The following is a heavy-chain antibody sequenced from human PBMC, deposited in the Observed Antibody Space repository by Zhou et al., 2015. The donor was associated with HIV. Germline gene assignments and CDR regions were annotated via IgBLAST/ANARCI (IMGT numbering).Heavy chain of an antibody. V-gene: IGHV1-46*01. CDR3: ARENRDQWLVLRSWFAP. Sequence: QVHLVQSGAEVKTPGASVNVSCKASGYTFTNYYIHWVRQAPGQGLEWMGIINPSDGSTRFAPNFQGRVTMTRDTSTSTVYMELSSLRSEDTAVYYCARENRDQWLVLRSWFAPWGQGTLVTVS. J-gene: IGHJ5*02. D-gene: IGHD6-19*01. CDR1: GYTFTNYY. CDR2: INPSDGST.